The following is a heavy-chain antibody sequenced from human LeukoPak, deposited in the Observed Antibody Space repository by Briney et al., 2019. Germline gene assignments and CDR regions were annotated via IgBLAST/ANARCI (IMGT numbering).Heavy chain of an antibody. V-gene: IGHV3-30*04. Sequence: GRSLRLSCAASGFTFSSYAMHWVRQAPGKGLEWVAVISYDGSNKYYADSVKGRFTISRDNSKNTLYLQMNSLRAEDTAAHYCARDAPITGTTDYFDYWGQGTLVTVSS. CDR2: ISYDGSNK. D-gene: IGHD1-20*01. J-gene: IGHJ4*02. CDR3: ARDAPITGTTDYFDY. CDR1: GFTFSSYA.